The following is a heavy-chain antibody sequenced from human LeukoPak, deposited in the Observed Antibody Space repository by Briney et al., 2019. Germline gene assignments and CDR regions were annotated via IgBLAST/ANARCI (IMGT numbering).Heavy chain of an antibody. D-gene: IGHD3-3*01. J-gene: IGHJ6*03. CDR1: GGTFSSYA. V-gene: IGHV1-69*13. CDR3: ASRDIGRITIFGVVIYYYYYMDV. Sequence: ASVKVSCKASGGTFSSYAISWVRQAPGQGLEWMGGIIPIFGTANYAQKFQGRVTITADESTSTAYMELSSLRSEDTAVYYCASRDIGRITIFGVVIYYYYYMDVWGKGTTVTVSS. CDR2: IIPIFGTA.